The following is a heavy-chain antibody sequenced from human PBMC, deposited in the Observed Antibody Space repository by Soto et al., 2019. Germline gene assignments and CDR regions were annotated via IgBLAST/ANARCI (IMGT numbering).Heavy chain of an antibody. CDR3: ARAGNDEVVITDFDY. V-gene: IGHV3-33*01. Sequence: QVQLVESGGGVVQPGRSLRLSCAASGFSFSNYGMHWVRQAPGKGLEWVAVIWYDGSKKHYADSVKGRFTISRDNSNNTMYLQMNSLRAEDTALYYCARAGNDEVVITDFDYWGQGTLVTVSP. CDR1: GFSFSNYG. D-gene: IGHD3-22*01. J-gene: IGHJ4*02. CDR2: IWYDGSKK.